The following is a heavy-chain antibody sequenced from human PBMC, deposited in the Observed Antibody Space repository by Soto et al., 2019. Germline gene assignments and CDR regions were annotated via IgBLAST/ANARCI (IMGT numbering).Heavy chain of an antibody. CDR2: IRSETDGGTT. V-gene: IGHV3-15*07. CDR3: ARQLGYCSDGSCYFDY. Sequence: PGGSLRLSCEVSGVTLINVWMNWVRQAPGKGPEWVGRIRSETDGGTTDYAAPVKGRFTISRDDSENTLYLQMNSLKSEDTAVYYCARQLGYCSDGSCYFDYWGQGTLVTVSS. D-gene: IGHD2-15*01. CDR1: GVTLINVW. J-gene: IGHJ4*02.